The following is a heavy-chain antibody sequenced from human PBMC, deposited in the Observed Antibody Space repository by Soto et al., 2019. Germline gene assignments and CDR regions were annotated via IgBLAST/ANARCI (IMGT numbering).Heavy chain of an antibody. J-gene: IGHJ4*02. CDR2: ISNDENIK. Sequence: QVQLVESGGGVVQPGGSLRLSCVASGFTFSNFGMHWVRQAPGKGLEWVAVISNDENIKQYADSAGGRFAIARDRSNNGWYVQVTSVRGGDTGIDYCARGIDCVLDYWGEGSLVTVSS. V-gene: IGHV3-33*01. CDR3: ARGIDCVLDY. D-gene: IGHD2-21*01. CDR1: GFTFSNFG.